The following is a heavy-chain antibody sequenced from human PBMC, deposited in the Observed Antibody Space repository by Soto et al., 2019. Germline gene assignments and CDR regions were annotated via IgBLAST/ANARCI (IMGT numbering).Heavy chain of an antibody. CDR3: ARDHGLSRVYYGMDV. CDR1: GYTFTSYY. CDR2: INPSGGST. Sequence: QVQLVQSGAEVKKPGASVKVSCKASGYTFTSYYLYWVRQAPGQGLEWMGIINPSGGSTTYTQKFQGRVTMAVDTSTSTVYMELSSLKSEDTAVYFCARDHGLSRVYYGMDVWGQGTTVTVSS. D-gene: IGHD2-8*01. V-gene: IGHV1-46*03. J-gene: IGHJ6*02.